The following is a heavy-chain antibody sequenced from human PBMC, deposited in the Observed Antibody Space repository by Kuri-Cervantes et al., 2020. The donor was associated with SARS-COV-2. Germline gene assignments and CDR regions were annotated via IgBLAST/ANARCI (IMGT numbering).Heavy chain of an antibody. CDR2: ISSNGGST. Sequence: GESLKISCAASGFTFSSYAMSWVRQAPGKGLEYVSAISSNGGSTYYADSVKGRFTISRDNSKNSLYLQMNSLRAEDTAVYYCARDQGYSSSWVDYWGQGTLVTVSS. D-gene: IGHD6-13*01. V-gene: IGHV3-64*04. CDR3: ARDQGYSSSWVDY. CDR1: GFTFSSYA. J-gene: IGHJ4*02.